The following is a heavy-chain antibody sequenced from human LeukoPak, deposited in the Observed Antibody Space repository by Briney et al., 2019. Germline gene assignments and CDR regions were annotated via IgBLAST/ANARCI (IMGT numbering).Heavy chain of an antibody. V-gene: IGHV1-2*04. CDR2: INPNSGGT. Sequence: ASVKVSCKASGYTFTGYYMHWVRQAPGQGLEWMGWINPNSGGTNYAQKFQGWVTMTRDTSISTAYMELSRLRSDDTAVYYCARSPVLRCFDWLFYFDYWGQGTLVTVSS. CDR1: GYTFTGYY. J-gene: IGHJ4*02. D-gene: IGHD3-9*01. CDR3: ARSPVLRCFDWLFYFDY.